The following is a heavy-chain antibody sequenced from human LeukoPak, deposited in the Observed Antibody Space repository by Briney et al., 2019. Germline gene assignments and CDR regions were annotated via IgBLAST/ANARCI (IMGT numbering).Heavy chain of an antibody. CDR1: GYTFTSYD. CDR2: MNPNSGNT. V-gene: IGHV1-8*01. D-gene: IGHD6-13*01. J-gene: IGHJ6*02. Sequence: ASVKVSCKASGYTFTSYDINWVRQATGQGFEWMGWMNPNSGNTGYAQKFQGRVTMTRNTSISTAYMELSSLRSEDTAVYYCARDGAAAGYYYYGMDVWGQGTTVTVSS. CDR3: ARDGAAAGYYYYGMDV.